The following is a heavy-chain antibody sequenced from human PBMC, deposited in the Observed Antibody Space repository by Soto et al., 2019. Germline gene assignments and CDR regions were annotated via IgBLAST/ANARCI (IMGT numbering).Heavy chain of an antibody. J-gene: IGHJ5*02. D-gene: IGHD3-16*02. CDR3: VHLSWQNFDH. V-gene: IGHV2-5*02. CDR1: GFSLYTSGVG. Sequence: QITLKESGPTLVKTTQTLTLTCTFSGFSLYTSGVGVGWIRQPPGKALEWLALIYWDDDERYSPSPKSRLTITQDTSKNQVVHTQTNMHPVDTATYYCVHLSWQNFDHWGQGTLVTVSS. CDR2: IYWDDDE.